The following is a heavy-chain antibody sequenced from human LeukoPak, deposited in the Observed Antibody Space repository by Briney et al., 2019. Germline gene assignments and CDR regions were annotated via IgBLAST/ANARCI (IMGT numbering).Heavy chain of an antibody. CDR1: GGSISSSSYY. J-gene: IGHJ4*02. Sequence: QLQLQESGPGLVKPSETLSLTCTVSGGSISSSSYYWGWIRQPPGKGLEWIGSIYYSGSTYYNPSLKSRVTISVDTSKNQFSLKLSSVTAADTAVYYCARFLKQQLVLDYWGQGTLVTVSS. CDR2: IYYSGST. D-gene: IGHD6-13*01. V-gene: IGHV4-39*07. CDR3: ARFLKQQLVLDY.